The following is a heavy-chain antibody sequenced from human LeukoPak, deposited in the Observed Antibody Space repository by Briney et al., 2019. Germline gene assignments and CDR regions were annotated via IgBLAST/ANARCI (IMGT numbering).Heavy chain of an antibody. Sequence: PSETLSLTCTVSGGSISSYYWSWIRQPAGKGLEWIGRIYTSGSTNYNPSLKSRVTMSVDTSKNQFSLKLSSVTAADTAVYYCARDQAPYSSGWCFDYWGQGTLVTVSS. D-gene: IGHD6-19*01. CDR2: IYTSGST. V-gene: IGHV4-4*07. CDR3: ARDQAPYSSGWCFDY. J-gene: IGHJ4*02. CDR1: GGSISSYY.